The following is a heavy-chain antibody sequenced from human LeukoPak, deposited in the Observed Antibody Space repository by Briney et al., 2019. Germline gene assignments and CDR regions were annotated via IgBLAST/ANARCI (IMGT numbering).Heavy chain of an antibody. CDR3: ARLNSPTYHIDY. Sequence: SETLSLTCTVSGGSITGHYWTWIRQPPGKGLEWIGFIHSTGSTDYYPSLKGRVTISVDTSKNQFSLRLNSVTAADTAVYYCARLNSPTYHIDYWGQGALVTVSS. CDR1: GGSITGHY. V-gene: IGHV4-59*08. J-gene: IGHJ4*02. CDR2: IHSTGST. D-gene: IGHD2/OR15-2a*01.